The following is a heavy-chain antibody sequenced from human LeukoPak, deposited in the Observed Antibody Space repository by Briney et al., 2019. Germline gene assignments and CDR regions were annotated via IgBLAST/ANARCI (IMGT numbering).Heavy chain of an antibody. D-gene: IGHD5-18*01. CDR2: ISESGDIT. J-gene: IGHJ4*02. Sequence: GGSLRLSCAASGFTFSSYAMSWVRQAPGKGLEWVSAISESGDITYYADSVEGRFTISRDNSRNTLYLQMNSLRADDTAVYYCAKVQSLDTSMLPHRSFDYWGQGTLVTASS. CDR3: AKVQSLDTSMLPHRSFDY. CDR1: GFTFSSYA. V-gene: IGHV3-23*01.